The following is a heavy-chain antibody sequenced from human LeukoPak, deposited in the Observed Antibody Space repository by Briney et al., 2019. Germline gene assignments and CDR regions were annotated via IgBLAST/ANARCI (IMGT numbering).Heavy chain of an antibody. CDR3: ARDRSLSGGDFDY. V-gene: IGHV1-8*01. CDR2: MNPNSGNT. J-gene: IGHJ4*02. CDR1: GYTFTSYD. D-gene: IGHD6-25*01. Sequence: ASVKVSCKASGYTFTSYDINWARQATGQGLEWMGWMNPNSGNTGYAQKFQGRVTMTRNTSISTAYMELSSLRSEDTAVYYCARDRSLSGGDFDYWGQGTLVTVSS.